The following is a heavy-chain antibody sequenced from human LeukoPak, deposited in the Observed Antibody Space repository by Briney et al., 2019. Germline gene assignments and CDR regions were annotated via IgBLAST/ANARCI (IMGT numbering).Heavy chain of an antibody. D-gene: IGHD4-11*01. V-gene: IGHV1-8*03. CDR1: GYTFTSYD. Sequence: SVKVSCKASGYTFTSYDINWVRQATAQGLEWMGWMNPNSGNTGYAQKFPGRVTITRNTSISTAYMELSSLRSEDTAVYYCARGPHILTTVSETGDYWGQGALVTVSS. CDR2: MNPNSGNT. CDR3: ARGPHILTTVSETGDY. J-gene: IGHJ4*02.